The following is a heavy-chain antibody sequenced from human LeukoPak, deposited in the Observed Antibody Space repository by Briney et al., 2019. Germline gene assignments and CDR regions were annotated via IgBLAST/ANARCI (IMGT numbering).Heavy chain of an antibody. D-gene: IGHD6-13*01. CDR3: ASLRRRIAAAGMGADY. V-gene: IGHV4-59*08. J-gene: IGHJ4*02. CDR2: IYYSGYP. Sequence: PSETLSLTCTVSGGSISSHYWTWIRQPPGKGLEWIAYIYYSGYPNYNPSLKSRVTISVDRSKSQFSLKLSSVTAADTAVYYCASLRRRIAAAGMGADYWGQGTLVTVSS. CDR1: GGSISSHY.